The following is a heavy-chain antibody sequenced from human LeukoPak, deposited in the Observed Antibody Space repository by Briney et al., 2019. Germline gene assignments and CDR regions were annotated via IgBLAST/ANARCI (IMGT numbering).Heavy chain of an antibody. CDR3: ARGDGDYVFPDY. D-gene: IGHD4-17*01. V-gene: IGHV1-69*01. Sequence: SVKVSCKASGGTFSSYAISRVRQAPGQGLEWMGGIIPIFGTANYAQKFQGRVTITADESTGTAYMELSSLRSEDTAVYYCARGDGDYVFPDYWGQGTLVTVSS. CDR1: GGTFSSYA. J-gene: IGHJ4*02. CDR2: IIPIFGTA.